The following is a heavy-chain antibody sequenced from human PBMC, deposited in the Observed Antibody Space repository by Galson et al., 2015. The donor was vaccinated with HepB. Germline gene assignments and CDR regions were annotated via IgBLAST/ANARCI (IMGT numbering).Heavy chain of an antibody. J-gene: IGHJ5*02. CDR1: GGTFSSYA. V-gene: IGHV1-69*13. CDR3: ARDLTITVT. D-gene: IGHD4-17*01. CDR2: IIPIFGTT. Sequence: SVKVSCKASGGTFSSYAITWVRQAPGQGLEWMGGIIPIFGTTDYAQKFQGRVAITADGSTSTAYMELSSLRSEDTAVCYCARDLTITVTWGQGTLVTVSS.